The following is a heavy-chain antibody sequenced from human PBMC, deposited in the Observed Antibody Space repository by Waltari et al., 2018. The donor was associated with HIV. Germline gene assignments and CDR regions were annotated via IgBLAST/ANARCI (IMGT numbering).Heavy chain of an antibody. CDR2: IYHNGAT. J-gene: IGHJ5*02. CDR1: GESSHNNSPSLRDFY. CDR3: ARGVSEDHIWGSYFDH. D-gene: IGHD3-16*01. Sequence: QVHLNQRAPGLSKPSEPLQPTWAHQGESSHNNSPSLRDFYCIWIRHSPGKGPEWIGQIYHNGATNSNPSLKRRVSMSADSSKKQFSLRLSSVTAADTAVYYCARGVSEDHIWGSYFDHWGQGTPVTVSS. V-gene: IGHV4-34*01.